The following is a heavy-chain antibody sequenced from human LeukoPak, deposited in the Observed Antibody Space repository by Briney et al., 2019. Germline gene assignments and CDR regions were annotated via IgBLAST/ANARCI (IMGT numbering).Heavy chain of an antibody. Sequence: GASVKVSCKASGYTFTGYYMHWVRQAPGQGLEWMGWINPNSGGTDYAQKFQGRVTMTRDTSISTAYMELSRLRSDDTAVYYCASRGYYDSSGYYYEGDFDYWGQGTLVTVSS. V-gene: IGHV1-2*02. D-gene: IGHD3-22*01. CDR3: ASRGYYDSSGYYYEGDFDY. CDR2: INPNSGGT. J-gene: IGHJ4*02. CDR1: GYTFTGYY.